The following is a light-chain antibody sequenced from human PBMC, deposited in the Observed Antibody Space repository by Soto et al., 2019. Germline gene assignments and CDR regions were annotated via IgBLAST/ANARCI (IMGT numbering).Light chain of an antibody. CDR1: QTVSNY. J-gene: IGKJ5*01. V-gene: IGKV3-11*01. CDR3: QQRMNWPLT. Sequence: EIVLTQSPATLSLSPGERATLSCRASQTVSNYLLWYQQKPGQAPRLLIDDASNRATGIPARFSGSGSETAFTLTISSLEPEDVAVYYCQQRMNWPLTFGQGTRLEI. CDR2: DAS.